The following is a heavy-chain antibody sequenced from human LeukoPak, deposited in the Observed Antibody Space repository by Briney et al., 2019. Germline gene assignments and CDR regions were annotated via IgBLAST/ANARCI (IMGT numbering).Heavy chain of an antibody. CDR1: GFTFDDYA. D-gene: IGHD6-19*01. CDR2: ISWNSNSK. Sequence: GGSLRLSCAASGFTFDDYAMHWVRQAPGKGLEWVSGISWNSNSKGYADSVKGRFTISRDNAKNSLYLQMNSLRAEDTALYYCAKDVGYSSGIDYWGQGTLVTVSS. CDR3: AKDVGYSSGIDY. J-gene: IGHJ4*02. V-gene: IGHV3-9*01.